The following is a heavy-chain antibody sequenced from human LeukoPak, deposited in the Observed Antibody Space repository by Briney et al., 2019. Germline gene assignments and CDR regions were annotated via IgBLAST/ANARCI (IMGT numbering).Heavy chain of an antibody. V-gene: IGHV3-66*01. Sequence: PGGSLRLSCAASGFTVSSKYMTWVRQAPGKGLEWVSVIYSGGPTYYADSVKGRVTISRDNSENTVYLQMNSLRVADTAMYYCARRGDGGRAFDIWGQGTMVTVSS. D-gene: IGHD2-21*02. CDR3: ARRGDGGRAFDI. CDR1: GFTVSSKY. J-gene: IGHJ3*02. CDR2: IYSGGPT.